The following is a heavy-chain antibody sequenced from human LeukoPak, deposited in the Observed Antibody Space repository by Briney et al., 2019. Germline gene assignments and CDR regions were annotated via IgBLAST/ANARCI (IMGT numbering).Heavy chain of an antibody. J-gene: IGHJ3*02. CDR3: ARGGVLDAFDI. CDR1: GASVSTYY. V-gene: IGHV4-4*07. D-gene: IGHD3-16*01. CDR2: VYTSGST. Sequence: SETLSLTCTVSGASVSTYYWSWIRQPAGKGLEWIGRVYTSGSTNYNPSLKSRVTMSLDTSKNQFSLKLNSVTAADTAVYYCARGGVLDAFDIWGQGTMVTVS.